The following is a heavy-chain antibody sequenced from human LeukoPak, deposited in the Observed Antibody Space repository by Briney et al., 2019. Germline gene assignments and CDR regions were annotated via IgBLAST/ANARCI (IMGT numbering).Heavy chain of an antibody. Sequence: SETLSLTCTVSGGSISSYYWSWIRQPPGKGLEWIGYIYYSGSTNYNPSLKSRVTISVDTSKNQFSLKLSSVTAADTAVYYCARRSETTMVRGKPDYYYYMDVWGKGTTVTISS. V-gene: IGHV4-59*01. CDR3: ARRSETTMVRGKPDYYYYMDV. J-gene: IGHJ6*03. CDR2: IYYSGST. D-gene: IGHD3-10*01. CDR1: GGSISSYY.